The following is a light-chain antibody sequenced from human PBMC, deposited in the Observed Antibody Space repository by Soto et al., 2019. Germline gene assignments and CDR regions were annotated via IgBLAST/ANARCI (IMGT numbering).Light chain of an antibody. Sequence: EIVLTQSPGTLSLSPGETATLSCRASQSIRNSLAWYQQKPGQAPSLLIYGASSRATGIPDRFSGRGSGTDFTLTISRLEPEDFALYYCQQYGDSPFTFGQGTKVDIK. CDR1: QSIRNS. J-gene: IGKJ1*01. V-gene: IGKV3-20*01. CDR3: QQYGDSPFT. CDR2: GAS.